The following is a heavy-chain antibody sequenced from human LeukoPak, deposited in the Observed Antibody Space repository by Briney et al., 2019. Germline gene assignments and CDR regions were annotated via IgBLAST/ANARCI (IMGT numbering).Heavy chain of an antibody. J-gene: IGHJ4*02. CDR2: ISSTSTYI. Sequence: GGSLRLFCAASGFTFSTYSMNWVRQTPGKGLEWVSSISSTSTYIYYADSVKGRFTISRDNAKNSLYLQMSSLRAEDTAVYYCAREPTPLILWGQGTLVTVSS. D-gene: IGHD2-21*01. CDR1: GFTFSTYS. V-gene: IGHV3-21*01. CDR3: AREPTPLIL.